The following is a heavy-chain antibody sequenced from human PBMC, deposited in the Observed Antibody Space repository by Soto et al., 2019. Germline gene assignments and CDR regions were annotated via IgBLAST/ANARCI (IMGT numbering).Heavy chain of an antibody. Sequence: GGSLRLSCAASGFTFSSYSMNWVRQAPGKGLEWVSYISSSSSTIYYADSVKGRFTISRDNAKNSLYLQMNSLRDEDTAVYYCARDYWGGYDILTGYYIRDAEYFQHWGQGTLVTVSS. CDR2: ISSSSSTI. CDR3: ARDYWGGYDILTGYYIRDAEYFQH. J-gene: IGHJ1*01. V-gene: IGHV3-48*02. CDR1: GFTFSSYS. D-gene: IGHD3-9*01.